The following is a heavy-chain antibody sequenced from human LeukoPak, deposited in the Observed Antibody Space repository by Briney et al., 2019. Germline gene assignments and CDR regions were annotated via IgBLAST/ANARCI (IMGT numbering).Heavy chain of an antibody. V-gene: IGHV3-9*01. D-gene: IGHD6-19*01. Sequence: GGSLRLSCAASGFTFDDYAMHWVRQAPGKGLEWVSGISWNSGSIGYADSVKGRFTISRDNAKNSLYLQMNSLRAEDTAVYYCASSVQWLTPRFDYWGQGTLVTVSS. CDR1: GFTFDDYA. CDR3: ASSVQWLTPRFDY. J-gene: IGHJ4*02. CDR2: ISWNSGSI.